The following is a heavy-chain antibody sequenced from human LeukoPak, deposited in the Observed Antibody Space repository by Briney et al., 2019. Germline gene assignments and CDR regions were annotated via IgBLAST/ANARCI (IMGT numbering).Heavy chain of an antibody. J-gene: IGHJ4*02. CDR3: ARDGHYYGLGIDY. Sequence: GGSLRLSCAASGFTFSSYAMHWVRQAPGKGLEYVSAISSNGGSTYYANSVKGRFTISRDNSKNTLYLQMGSLRAEDMAVYYCARDGHYYGLGIDYWGQGTLVTVSS. V-gene: IGHV3-64*01. CDR1: GFTFSSYA. CDR2: ISSNGGST. D-gene: IGHD3-10*01.